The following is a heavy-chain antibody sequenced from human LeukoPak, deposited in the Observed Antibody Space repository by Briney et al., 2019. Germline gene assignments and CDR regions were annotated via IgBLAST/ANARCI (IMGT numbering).Heavy chain of an antibody. CDR1: GFTFSSHW. D-gene: IGHD1-1*01. J-gene: IGHJ4*02. Sequence: PGGSLRLSCAGSGFTFSSHWMNWVRQAPGKGLEWVASIKDDGSEKHFLDSVNGRFAISRDNAKNSLYLQMSSLRAEDTAVYYCAKDPYIELETNYFDYRGQGTLVTVSS. CDR2: IKDDGSEK. CDR3: AKDPYIELETNYFDY. V-gene: IGHV3-7*05.